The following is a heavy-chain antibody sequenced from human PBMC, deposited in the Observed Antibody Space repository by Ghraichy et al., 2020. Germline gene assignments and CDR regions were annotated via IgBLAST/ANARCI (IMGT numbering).Heavy chain of an antibody. CDR3: ARAGYTSGWYLSYYFDY. CDR1: GGSVSSGNYF. J-gene: IGHJ4*02. V-gene: IGHV4-61*01. CDR2: IYDTGST. D-gene: IGHD6-19*01. Sequence: SETLSLTCTVSGGSVSSGNYFWSWIRQPPGKGLEWIGYIYDTGSTNYHPSLKSRVTISIDTSKNQFSLKLTSVTAADTALYYCARAGYTSGWYLSYYFDYRGQGTLVNVSS.